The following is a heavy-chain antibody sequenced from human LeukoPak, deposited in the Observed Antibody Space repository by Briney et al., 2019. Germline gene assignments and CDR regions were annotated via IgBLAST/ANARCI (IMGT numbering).Heavy chain of an antibody. D-gene: IGHD3-22*01. Sequence: GGSLRLSCAASGFTVSSNYMSWVRQAPGKGLEWVSVIYSGGSTYYADSVKGRFTISRDNSKNTLYLQMNSLRAEDTAVYYCARDKVYYYDSSGYSYYWYFDLWGRGTQVTVSS. CDR3: ARDKVYYYDSSGYSYYWYFDL. CDR2: IYSGGST. J-gene: IGHJ2*01. V-gene: IGHV3-66*01. CDR1: GFTVSSNY.